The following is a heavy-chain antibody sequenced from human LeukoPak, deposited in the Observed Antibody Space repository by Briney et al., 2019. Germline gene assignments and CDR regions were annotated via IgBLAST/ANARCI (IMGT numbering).Heavy chain of an antibody. CDR2: IWYDGSIK. CDR1: GFTFSTYG. D-gene: IGHD3-10*01. J-gene: IGHJ3*02. CDR3: ARASGPFDI. Sequence: GGSLRLSCAASGFTFSTYGMHWVRQAPGKGREWVAVIWYDGSIKYYGDSVKGRFTISRDNSKNTLYLQMNSLRGEDTPVYYCARASGPFDIWGQGTMVTVSS. V-gene: IGHV3-33*01.